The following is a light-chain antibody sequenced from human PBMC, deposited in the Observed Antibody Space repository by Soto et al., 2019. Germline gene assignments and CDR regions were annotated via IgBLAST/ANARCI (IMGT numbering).Light chain of an antibody. J-gene: IGKJ5*01. CDR3: QQYLSYPIT. CDR1: QSLSSW. CDR2: KAS. Sequence: DIQMTQSPSTLSASVGDRVTITCRASQSLSSWLAWYQQKPGKAPKSLIYKASSLESGVPSRFSGSGSGTEFSLTISSLQPDDFATSYCQQYLSYPITFGQGTRLEMK. V-gene: IGKV1-5*03.